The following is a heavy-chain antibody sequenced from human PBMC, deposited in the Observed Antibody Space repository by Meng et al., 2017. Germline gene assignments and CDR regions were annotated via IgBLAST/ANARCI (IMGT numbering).Heavy chain of an antibody. Sequence: ASVKVSCKASGYTFTSYYMHWVRQAPGQGLEWMGIINPSGGSTSYAQKFQGRVTMTRDTSTSTVYMELSSLRSEDTAVYYCSRHIVVVTATLSAPGDNAFDIWGQGTRVTVSS. V-gene: IGHV1-46*01. J-gene: IGHJ3*02. D-gene: IGHD2-21*02. CDR2: INPSGGST. CDR3: SRHIVVVTATLSAPGDNAFDI. CDR1: GYTFTSYY.